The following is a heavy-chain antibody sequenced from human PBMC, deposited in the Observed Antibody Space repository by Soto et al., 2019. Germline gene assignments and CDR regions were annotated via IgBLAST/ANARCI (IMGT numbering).Heavy chain of an antibody. CDR1: GFTVSSNY. Sequence: EVQLVESGGGLVQPGGSLRLSCAASGFTVSSNYMIWVRQAPGKGLEWVSVFSSGGGTYYTDSVKGRFTISRDISKNTLYLQMNTLRADDTAVYYCAGGKAKYYFDYWGQGSLVTVSS. J-gene: IGHJ4*02. V-gene: IGHV3-66*01. CDR3: AGGKAKYYFDY. CDR2: FSSGGGT. D-gene: IGHD3-16*01.